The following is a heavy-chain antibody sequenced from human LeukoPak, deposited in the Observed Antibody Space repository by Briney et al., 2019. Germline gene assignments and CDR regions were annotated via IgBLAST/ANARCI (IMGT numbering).Heavy chain of an antibody. CDR3: ARDPVVVPAAMDFLGYYYYGMDV. CDR2: INSDGSEG. CDR1: GFTFSGFW. Sequence: GGSLRLSCAVSGFTFSGFWMSWSRQAPGKGLEWVASINSDGSEGYYADVVKGRFTISRDNAKNSLYLQINSLRAEDTAVYYCARDPVVVPAAMDFLGYYYYGMDVWGQGTTVTVSS. J-gene: IGHJ6*02. D-gene: IGHD2-2*01. V-gene: IGHV3-7*03.